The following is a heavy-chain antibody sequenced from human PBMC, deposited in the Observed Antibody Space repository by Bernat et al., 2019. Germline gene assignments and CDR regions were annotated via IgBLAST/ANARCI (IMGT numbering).Heavy chain of an antibody. CDR2: IWYDGSTK. V-gene: IGHV3-33*06. D-gene: IGHD2-15*01. CDR1: GFTFSTYG. CDR3: AKDYCSGGSCYFDY. J-gene: IGHJ4*02. Sequence: QVQLVESGGGVVQPGRSLRLSCAASGFTFSTYGMHWVRQAPGKGLEWVAIIWYDGSTKYYADSVKGRFTISRDNSKNTLYLQMNSLRAEDTAVYYCAKDYCSGGSCYFDYWGQGTLVTVS.